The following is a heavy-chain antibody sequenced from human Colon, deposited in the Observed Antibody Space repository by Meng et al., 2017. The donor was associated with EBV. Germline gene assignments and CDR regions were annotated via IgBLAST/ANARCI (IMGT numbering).Heavy chain of an antibody. Sequence: QVQLKTGAAGLLKPSEPLSPPCVVYGGSLSDYYCSWIRQSPGRGLEWIGEIHPSGSIFYNPSLQSRVTISVDTSKNQFSLNLNSVTAADTAVYFCSRGVDSYKLGNLWGRGTLVTVSS. V-gene: IGHV4-34*02. CDR1: GGSLSDYY. CDR3: SRGVDSYKLGNL. D-gene: IGHD7-27*01. J-gene: IGHJ2*01. CDR2: IHPSGSI.